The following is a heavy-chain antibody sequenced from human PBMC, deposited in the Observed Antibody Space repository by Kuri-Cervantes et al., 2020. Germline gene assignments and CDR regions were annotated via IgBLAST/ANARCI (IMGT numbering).Heavy chain of an antibody. J-gene: IGHJ4*02. CDR3: ARLAVTTKGPFDY. V-gene: IGHV1-69*06. Sequence: SVKVSCKASGGTFINYAISWVRQAPGQGLEWMGGIIPMFDTANYAQRFQGRVTIAADKSTSTAYMELSSLRSEDTAVYYCARLAVTTKGPFDYWGQGTLVTVSS. CDR1: GGTFINYA. D-gene: IGHD4-17*01. CDR2: IIPMFDTA.